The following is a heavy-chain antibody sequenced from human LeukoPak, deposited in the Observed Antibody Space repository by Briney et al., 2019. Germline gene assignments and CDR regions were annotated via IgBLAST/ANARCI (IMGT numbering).Heavy chain of an antibody. J-gene: IGHJ3*02. D-gene: IGHD3-10*01. V-gene: IGHV3-23*01. CDR1: GFIFSNYA. Sequence: GGSLRLSCAVSGFIFSNYAMNWVRQAPGKGLEWVSAISGSGDSTYYADSVKGRFAISRDNSKNTLSLQMNSLRAEDTAVYYCAKDHDYYASGPIWGQGTMVTVSS. CDR2: ISGSGDST. CDR3: AKDHDYYASGPI.